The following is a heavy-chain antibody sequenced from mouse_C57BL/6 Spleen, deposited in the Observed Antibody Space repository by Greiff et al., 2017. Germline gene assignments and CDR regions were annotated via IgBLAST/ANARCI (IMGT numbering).Heavy chain of an antibody. J-gene: IGHJ4*01. CDR2: IDPSDSYT. D-gene: IGHD3-3*01. Sequence: QVQLQQPGAELVRPGTSVKLSCKASGYTFTSYWMHWVKQRPGQGLEWIGVIDPSDSYTNYNQKFKGKATFTVDTSSSTAYMQLSSLTSEDSAVYYCARAGDGAMDYWGQGTSVTVSS. CDR3: ARAGDGAMDY. V-gene: IGHV1-59*01. CDR1: GYTFTSYW.